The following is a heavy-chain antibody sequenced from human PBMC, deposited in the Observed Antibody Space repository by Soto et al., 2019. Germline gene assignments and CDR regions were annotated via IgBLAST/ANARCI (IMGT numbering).Heavy chain of an antibody. V-gene: IGHV3-9*01. CDR1: GFTFDDYA. CDR2: ISWNSGSI. J-gene: IGHJ6*02. D-gene: IGHD3-3*01. Sequence: PGGSLRLSCAASGFTFDDYAMHWVRQAPGKGLEWVSGISWNSGSIGYADSVKGRFTISRDNAKNSLYLQMNSLRAEDTALYYCAKDLSPAAISNGLFPVHYDFWSGYGGLGYGMDVWGQGTTVTVSS. CDR3: AKDLSPAAISNGLFPVHYDFWSGYGGLGYGMDV.